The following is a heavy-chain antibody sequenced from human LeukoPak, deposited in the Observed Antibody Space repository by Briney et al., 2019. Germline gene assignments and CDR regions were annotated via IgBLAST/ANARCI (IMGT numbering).Heavy chain of an antibody. J-gene: IGHJ4*02. CDR2: ISSSSSYI. Sequence: PGGSLRLSCAASGFTFSSYSMNWVRQAPGKGLEWVSSISSSSSYIYYADSVKGRFTISRDNAKNSLYLQMNSLRAEDTAVYYCARESSSWYKSRDYWGQGTLVTVSS. V-gene: IGHV3-21*01. CDR3: ARESSSWYKSRDY. CDR1: GFTFSSYS. D-gene: IGHD6-13*01.